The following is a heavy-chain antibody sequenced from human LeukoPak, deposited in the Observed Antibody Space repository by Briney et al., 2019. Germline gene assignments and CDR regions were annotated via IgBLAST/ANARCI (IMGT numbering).Heavy chain of an antibody. CDR3: ARDKGHFDVDY. V-gene: IGHV4-59*01. Sequence: SETLSLTCTVSGGSISSYYWSWIRQPPGKGLEWIGYIYYSGSTNYNPSLKSRVTISVDTSKNQFSLKLSSVTAADTAVYYCARDKGHFDVDYWGQGTLVTVSS. D-gene: IGHD3-9*01. CDR1: GGSISSYY. CDR2: IYYSGST. J-gene: IGHJ4*02.